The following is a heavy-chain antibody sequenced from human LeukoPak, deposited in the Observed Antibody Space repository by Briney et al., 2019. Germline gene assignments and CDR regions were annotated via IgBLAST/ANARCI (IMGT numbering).Heavy chain of an antibody. V-gene: IGHV1-69*01. CDR3: SRHTLYDDVFTCYSAESDYYYGMDL. CDR1: RWTFIRWL. CDR2: IIPIFGTA. Sequence: ASVKVTFQCSRWTFIRWLINWLGPAPGQELEWMGGIIPIFGTAIYAQKIMGRVTITADESTSTAYMELSSLKSKDTADYYCSRHTLYDDVFTCYSAESDYYYGMDLWGQGTTVTVSS. J-gene: IGHJ6*02. D-gene: IGHD3-9*01.